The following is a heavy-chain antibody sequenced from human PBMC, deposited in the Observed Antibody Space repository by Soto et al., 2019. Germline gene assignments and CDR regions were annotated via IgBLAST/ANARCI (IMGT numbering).Heavy chain of an antibody. Sequence: EVQLLASGGGLEQPGGSLRLSCVGSGHTFHNYAMTWVRQAPGKGLEWVSGIGGSGGSPYYADSVRGRFTISRDDSKNTLYSQMNSLRAEDTAVYYCAKVSRGIGVVPAALNWGQGTLVTVSS. CDR1: GHTFHNYA. V-gene: IGHV3-23*01. CDR3: AKVSRGIGVVPAALN. CDR2: IGGSGGSP. D-gene: IGHD2-2*01. J-gene: IGHJ4*02.